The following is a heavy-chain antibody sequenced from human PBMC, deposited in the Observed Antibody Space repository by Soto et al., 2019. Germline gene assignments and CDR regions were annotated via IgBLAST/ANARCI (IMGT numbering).Heavy chain of an antibody. CDR2: IYSGGST. V-gene: IGHV3-53*01. D-gene: IGHD6-19*01. Sequence: PGGSLRLSCAASGFTFSSYSMSWVRQAPGKGLEWVSVIYSGGSTYYADSVKGRFTISRDNSKNTLYLQMNSLRAEDTAVYYCASMAAPGYYYYYYGMDVWGQGTTVTVSS. J-gene: IGHJ6*02. CDR1: GFTFSSYS. CDR3: ASMAAPGYYYYYYGMDV.